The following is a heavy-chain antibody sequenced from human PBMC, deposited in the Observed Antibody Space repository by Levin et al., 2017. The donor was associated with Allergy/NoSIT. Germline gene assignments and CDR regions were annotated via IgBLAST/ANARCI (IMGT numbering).Heavy chain of an antibody. Sequence: LSLTCAASGFTFSSYSMNWVRQAPGKGLEWVSSISSSSSYIYYADSVKGRFTISRDNAKNSLYLQMNSLRAEDTAVYYCARGLRIAAAGTTTDYYYGMDVWGQGTTVTVSS. CDR2: ISSSSSYI. CDR3: ARGLRIAAAGTTTDYYYGMDV. CDR1: GFTFSSYS. D-gene: IGHD6-13*01. V-gene: IGHV3-21*01. J-gene: IGHJ6*02.